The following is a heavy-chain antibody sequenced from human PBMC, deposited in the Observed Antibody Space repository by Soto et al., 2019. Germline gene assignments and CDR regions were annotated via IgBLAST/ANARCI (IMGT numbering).Heavy chain of an antibody. CDR2: IIPIFGTA. V-gene: IGHV1-69*01. J-gene: IGHJ6*02. CDR1: GGTFSSYA. D-gene: IGHD4-17*01. CDR3: AGAAGDYGNYGYYYSGMDV. Sequence: QVQLVQSGAEVKKPGSSVKVSCKASGGTFSSYAISWVRQAPGQGLEWMGGIIPIFGTANYAQKFQGRVTITADESTSTAYMELSSLRSEDPAVCYFAGAAGDYGNYGYYYSGMDVWGQGTKVPVSS.